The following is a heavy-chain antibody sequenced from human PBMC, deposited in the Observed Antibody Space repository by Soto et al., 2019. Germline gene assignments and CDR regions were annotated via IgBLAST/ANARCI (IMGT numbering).Heavy chain of an antibody. V-gene: IGHV4-59*01. Sequence: SETLSLSCTVSGGTFSSNYRRWIRQPPGKGLEWIGYIYYSGGTNYKHSLKGRVTISVDKSKNQLSLQLNSLTAADTALYYCASPSLEIAAPFNYWGQGTLVTVSS. CDR3: ASPSLEIAAPFNY. D-gene: IGHD6-6*01. CDR2: IYYSGGT. CDR1: GGTFSSNY. J-gene: IGHJ4*02.